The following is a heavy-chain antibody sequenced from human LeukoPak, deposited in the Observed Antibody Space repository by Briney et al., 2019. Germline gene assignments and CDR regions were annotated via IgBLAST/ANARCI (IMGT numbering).Heavy chain of an antibody. CDR1: GFTFSDYY. D-gene: IGHD3-3*01. Sequence: GGSLRLSCAASGFTFSDYYMSWIRQAPGKGLEWVSYISSIGSTIYYADSVKGRFTISRDNAKNSLYLQMNSLRAEDTAVYYCARDPARDFWSGPLPMDVWGKGTTVTVSS. J-gene: IGHJ6*03. CDR3: ARDPARDFWSGPLPMDV. CDR2: ISSIGSTI. V-gene: IGHV3-11*01.